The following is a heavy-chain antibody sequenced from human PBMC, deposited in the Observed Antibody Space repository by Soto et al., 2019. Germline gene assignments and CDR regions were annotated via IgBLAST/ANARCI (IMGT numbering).Heavy chain of an antibody. J-gene: IGHJ3*02. CDR3: ARIAVAGHDAFDI. CDR2: INPNSGGT. V-gene: IGHV1-2*04. D-gene: IGHD6-19*01. CDR1: GYTFTGYY. Sequence: ASVKVSCKASGYTFTGYYMHWVRQAPGQGLEWMGWINPNSGGTNYAQKFQGWVTMTRDASISTAYMELSRLRSDDTAVYYCARIAVAGHDAFDIWGQGTMVTVSS.